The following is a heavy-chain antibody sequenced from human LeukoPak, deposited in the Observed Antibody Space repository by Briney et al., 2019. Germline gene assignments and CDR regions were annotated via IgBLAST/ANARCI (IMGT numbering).Heavy chain of an antibody. Sequence: GGSLRLTCAASGFTFDDYAMHWVGQAPGKGLEWVSGISWNSGSIGYADSVKGRFTISRDNAKNSLYLQMNSLRAEDTALYYCAKGGILWWLRRTHEDAIDYWGQGTLVTVSS. V-gene: IGHV3-9*01. D-gene: IGHD2-21*01. CDR2: ISWNSGSI. J-gene: IGHJ4*02. CDR1: GFTFDDYA. CDR3: AKGGILWWLRRTHEDAIDY.